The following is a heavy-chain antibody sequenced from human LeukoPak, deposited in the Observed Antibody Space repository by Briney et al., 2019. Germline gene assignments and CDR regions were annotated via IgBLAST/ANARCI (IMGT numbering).Heavy chain of an antibody. CDR2: IYYSGST. CDR3: ARLPYSYGSGAGYLDL. V-gene: IGHV4-59*01. D-gene: IGHD5-18*01. Sequence: PSGTLSLTCGVSGGSITSTNYWSWIRQPPGKGLEWTGYIYYSGSTNYNPSLKSRVTISVDTSKNQFSLKLSSVTAADTAVYYCARLPYSYGSGAGYLDLWGRGTLVTVSS. CDR1: GGSITSTNY. J-gene: IGHJ2*01.